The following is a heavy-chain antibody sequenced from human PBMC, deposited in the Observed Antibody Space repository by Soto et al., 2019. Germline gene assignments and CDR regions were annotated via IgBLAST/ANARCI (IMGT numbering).Heavy chain of an antibody. D-gene: IGHD2-21*01. V-gene: IGHV3-21*01. CDR2: ISSRNNDM. J-gene: IGHJ5*02. CDR1: GFTFSSYS. CDR3: ARDVNGGFCGA. Sequence: GGSLRLSCAASGFTFSSYSMNWVRQAPGKGLEWVSTISSRNNDMYYVDSVKGRFTISRDNARNSVYLQMNSLRADDTAVYYCARDVNGGFCGAWGQGTLVTVSS.